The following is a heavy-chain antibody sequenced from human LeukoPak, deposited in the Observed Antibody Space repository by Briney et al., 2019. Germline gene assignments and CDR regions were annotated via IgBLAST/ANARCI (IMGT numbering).Heavy chain of an antibody. CDR2: IYYSGST. CDR1: GGSISSGGYY. V-gene: IGHV4-61*08. CDR3: ASLKTAMVPHFDY. J-gene: IGHJ4*02. D-gene: IGHD5-18*01. Sequence: NPSETLSLTCTVSGGSISSGGYYWSWIRQHPGKGLEWIGYIYYSGSTNYNPSLKSRVTISVDTSKNQFSLKLSSVTAADTAVYYCASLKTAMVPHFDYWGQGTLVTVSS.